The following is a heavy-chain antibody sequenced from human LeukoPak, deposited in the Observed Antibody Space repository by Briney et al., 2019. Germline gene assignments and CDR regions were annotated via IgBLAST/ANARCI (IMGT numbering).Heavy chain of an antibody. J-gene: IGHJ6*03. Sequence: PSETLSLTCTVSGGSISSGGYYWSWIRQPPGKGLEWIGYIYHSGSTYYNPSLKSRATISVDRSKNQFSLKLSSVTAADTAVYYCARGYYYYYMDVWGKGTTVTVSS. V-gene: IGHV4-30-2*01. CDR3: ARGYYYYYMDV. CDR1: GGSISSGGYY. CDR2: IYHSGST.